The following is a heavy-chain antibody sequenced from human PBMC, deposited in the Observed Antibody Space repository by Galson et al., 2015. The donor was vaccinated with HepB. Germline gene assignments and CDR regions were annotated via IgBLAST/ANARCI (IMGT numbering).Heavy chain of an antibody. V-gene: IGHV3-21*01. D-gene: IGHD2-15*01. CDR1: GFTFSSDS. CDR3: VRPSGGYYYFGLDV. Sequence: SLRLSCAASGFTFSSDSMNWVRQAPGRGLEWVSSISSSSYYMYYADSVKGRFTISRDNAKNSLYLQMNSLRAEDSAVYYCVRPSGGYYYFGLDVWGQGTTVTVSS. J-gene: IGHJ6*02. CDR2: ISSSSYYM.